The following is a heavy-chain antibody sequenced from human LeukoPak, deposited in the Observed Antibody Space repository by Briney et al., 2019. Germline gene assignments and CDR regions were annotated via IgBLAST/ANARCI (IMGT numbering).Heavy chain of an antibody. Sequence: SGGSLRLSCAASGFTFSTYWMSWVRQAPGKGLEWVANIKQDGSEKFYVDSVKGRFTISRDNAKNSLSLQMYSLRAEDTAVYYCARIRTNWGLYYFDYWGQGTLVAVSS. CDR2: IKQDGSEK. V-gene: IGHV3-7*01. J-gene: IGHJ4*02. D-gene: IGHD7-27*01. CDR3: ARIRTNWGLYYFDY. CDR1: GFTFSTYW.